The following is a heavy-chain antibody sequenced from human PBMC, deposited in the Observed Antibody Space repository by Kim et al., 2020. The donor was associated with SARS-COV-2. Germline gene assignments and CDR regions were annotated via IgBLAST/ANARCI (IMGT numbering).Heavy chain of an antibody. Sequence: SETLSLTCAVYGGSFSGYYWSWIRQPPGKGLEWIGEINHSGSTNYNPSLKSRVTISVDTSKNQFSLKLSSVTAADTAVYYCARGAGDIVVVPAAYRKWFDPWGQGTLVTVSS. J-gene: IGHJ5*02. CDR1: GGSFSGYY. D-gene: IGHD2-2*01. CDR3: ARGAGDIVVVPAAYRKWFDP. V-gene: IGHV4-34*01. CDR2: INHSGST.